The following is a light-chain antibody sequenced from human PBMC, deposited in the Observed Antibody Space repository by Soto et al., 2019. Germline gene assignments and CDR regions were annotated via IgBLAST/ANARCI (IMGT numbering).Light chain of an antibody. Sequence: DIQMTQSPSSLSASVGDRVTITGQASQDIRKYLSWYQQKPGRAPKLLIYGASNLETGVPSRFSGSGYGSDFTFTISSLQPEDVATYYCQHYDHLPPFTFGPGTKVAVK. CDR3: QHYDHLPPFT. CDR1: QDIRKY. J-gene: IGKJ3*01. V-gene: IGKV1-33*01. CDR2: GAS.